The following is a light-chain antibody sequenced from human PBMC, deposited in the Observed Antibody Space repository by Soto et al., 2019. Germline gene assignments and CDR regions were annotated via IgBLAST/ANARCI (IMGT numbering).Light chain of an antibody. CDR1: SSNIGAGYD. CDR2: GNS. Sequence: QSVLTQPPSVSGAPGQRVTISCTGSSSNIGAGYDVHWYQQLPGTAPKLLIYGNSNRPSGVPDRFSGSKSGTSASLAITGSQAEDVADYYSQSYDSSLIHLVVFGGGTKLTVL. CDR3: QSYDSSLIHLVV. J-gene: IGLJ2*01. V-gene: IGLV1-40*01.